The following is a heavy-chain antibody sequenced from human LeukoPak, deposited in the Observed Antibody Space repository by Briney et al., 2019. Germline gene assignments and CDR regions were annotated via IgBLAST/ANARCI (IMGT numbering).Heavy chain of an antibody. J-gene: IGHJ6*02. CDR2: IGSNNKP. V-gene: IGHV3-23*05. CDR1: GFTFSAYA. Sequence: PGGSLTLSCHASGFTFSAYAMTWVRQAPGQGLEWVTYIGSNNKPQYSESVKGRSAVSRNNTKSMLFLQLNSLRAEDTAHYYGARDPHYYVAMDVWGQGTTVTVSS. D-gene: IGHD3-10*02. CDR3: ARDPHYYVAMDV.